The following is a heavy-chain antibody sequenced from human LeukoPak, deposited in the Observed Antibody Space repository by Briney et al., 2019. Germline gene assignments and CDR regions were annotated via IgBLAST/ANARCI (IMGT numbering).Heavy chain of an antibody. CDR1: GGTFTTYT. D-gene: IGHD5-12*01. Sequence: SSPKVSSKTSGGTFTTYTITSVRQAPGQGLGWGGGIIPVLGAADYAQKLRGRVTISTDESTSTASMELSSLRSEDTAVYYCAKDMSSGYAPRGYYLDVWGQGTTVTVSS. J-gene: IGHJ6*03. V-gene: IGHV1-69*05. CDR2: IIPVLGAA. CDR3: AKDMSSGYAPRGYYLDV.